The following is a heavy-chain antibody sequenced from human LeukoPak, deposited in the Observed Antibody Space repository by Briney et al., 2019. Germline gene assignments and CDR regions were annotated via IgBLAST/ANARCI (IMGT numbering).Heavy chain of an antibody. CDR3: AREQLAYCGGDCYSGGY. CDR2: ISSSGSTI. D-gene: IGHD2-21*02. V-gene: IGHV3-11*01. CDR1: GFTFSDYY. J-gene: IGHJ4*02. Sequence: GGSLRLSCAASGFTFSDYYMGWIRQAPGKGLEWVSYISSSGSTIYYADSVKGRFTISRDNAKNSLYLQMDSLRAEDTAVYYCAREQLAYCGGDCYSGGYWGQGPLVTVSS.